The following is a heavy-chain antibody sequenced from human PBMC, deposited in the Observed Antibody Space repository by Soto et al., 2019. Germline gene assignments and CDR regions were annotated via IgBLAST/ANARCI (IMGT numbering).Heavy chain of an antibody. V-gene: IGHV4-39*02. CDR3: AKDRTGVTTPRYLQH. D-gene: IGHD2-21*02. J-gene: IGHJ1*01. Sequence: SETLSLTCTVSGVSISNSSYYLGWIRPPPGKGLEWIGSIYYRGITYSNPSLKSRVTISVDTCKNQFSLKLSSVTAADTYVYYCAKDRTGVTTPRYLQHWGQGTLVTVSS. CDR1: GVSISNSSYY. CDR2: IYYRGIT.